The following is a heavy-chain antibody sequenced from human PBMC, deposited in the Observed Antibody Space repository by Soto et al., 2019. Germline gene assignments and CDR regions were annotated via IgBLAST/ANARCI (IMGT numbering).Heavy chain of an antibody. D-gene: IGHD5-12*01. V-gene: IGHV3-48*02. J-gene: IGHJ6*02. CDR3: AREVRRRGLQFGGMDV. Sequence: GGSLRLSCAASGFTFSSYSMNWVRQAPGKGLEWVSYISSSSSTIYYADSVKGRFTISRDNAKNSLYLQMNSLRDEDTAVYYCAREVRRRGLQFGGMDVWGQGTTVTVSS. CDR1: GFTFSSYS. CDR2: ISSSSSTI.